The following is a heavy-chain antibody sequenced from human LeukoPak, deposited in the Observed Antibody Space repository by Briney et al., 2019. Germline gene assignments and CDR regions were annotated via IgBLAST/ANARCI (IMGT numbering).Heavy chain of an antibody. D-gene: IGHD6-6*01. CDR3: ARARTRLSWLDP. V-gene: IGHV4-34*01. CDR1: GGSIRGYY. J-gene: IGHJ5*02. Sequence: SETLSLTCAVSGGSIRGYYWGWVRQSPGKGLEWIGDINQNAGTDYNPSLKSRVTISIDSSRNQISLNVTAATAAGTAIYFCARARTRLSWLDPWGQGTLVTVSS. CDR2: INQNAGT.